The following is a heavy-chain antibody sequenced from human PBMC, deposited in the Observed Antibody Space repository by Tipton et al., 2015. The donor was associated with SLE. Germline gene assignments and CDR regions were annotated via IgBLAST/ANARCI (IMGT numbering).Heavy chain of an antibody. CDR2: IYYSGST. CDR3: ARDDDYGGNSGYFDF. V-gene: IGHV4-39*07. J-gene: IGHJ4*02. CDR1: GGSISSSSYY. D-gene: IGHD4-23*01. Sequence: TLSLTCTVSGGSISSSSYYWGWIRQPPGKGLEWIGSIYYSGSTYYNPSLKSRVTISVDTSKNQFSLKLSSVTAADTAVYYCARDDDYGGNSGYFDFWGPGTLVTVSS.